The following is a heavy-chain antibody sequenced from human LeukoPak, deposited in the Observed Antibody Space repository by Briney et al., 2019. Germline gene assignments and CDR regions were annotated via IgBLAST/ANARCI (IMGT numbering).Heavy chain of an antibody. Sequence: PSETLPLTCAVSGYSISSGYYWGWIRQPPGKGLEWIGSIYHSGSTYYNPSLKSRVTISVDTSKNQFSLKLSSVTAADTAVCYCARQDYDILSARFDYWGQGALVTVSS. D-gene: IGHD3-9*01. CDR2: IYHSGST. CDR1: GYSISSGYY. J-gene: IGHJ4*02. CDR3: ARQDYDILSARFDY. V-gene: IGHV4-38-2*01.